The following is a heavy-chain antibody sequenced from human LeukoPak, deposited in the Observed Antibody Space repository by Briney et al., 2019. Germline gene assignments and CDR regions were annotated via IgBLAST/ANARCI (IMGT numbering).Heavy chain of an antibody. J-gene: IGHJ4*02. CDR3: AKKDGYASSWSFDS. CDR2: IWYDGSNK. V-gene: IGHV3-33*06. Sequence: QAGGSQRLSCAASGFTFSSYGMHWVRQAPGKGLEWVAVIWYDGSNKYYADSVKGRFTISRDNSKNTLYLQMNSLRAEDTAVYYCAKKDGYASSWSFDSWGQGTLVTVSS. CDR1: GFTFSSYG. D-gene: IGHD6-13*01.